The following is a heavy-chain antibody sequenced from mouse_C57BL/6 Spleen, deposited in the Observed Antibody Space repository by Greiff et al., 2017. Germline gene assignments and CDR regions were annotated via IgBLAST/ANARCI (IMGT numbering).Heavy chain of an antibody. CDR2: IHPSDSDT. CDR3: ATNTFDVSFAY. J-gene: IGHJ3*01. V-gene: IGHV1-74*01. Sequence: QVQLQQPGAELVRPGASVKVSCKASGYTFTSYWMHWVKQRPGQGLEWIGRIHPSDSDTNYNQKFKGKATLTADKSSSTAYMQLRSLTSEDSAVYYCATNTFDVSFAYWGQGTLVTASA. CDR1: GYTFTSYW. D-gene: IGHD5-1-1*01.